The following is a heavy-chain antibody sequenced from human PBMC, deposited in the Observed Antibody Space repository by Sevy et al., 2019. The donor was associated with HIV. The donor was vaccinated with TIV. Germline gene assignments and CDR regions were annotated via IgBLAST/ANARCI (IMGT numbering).Heavy chain of an antibody. Sequence: GGSLRLSCAASGFTFSSYTMKWVRQAPGKGLEWVSSISSISSYIYYADSVKGRFTISRDNAKNSLYLQMNSLRAEDTALYYCARDGDEEYFQNWGQGTLVTVSS. CDR3: ARDGDEEYFQN. D-gene: IGHD7-27*01. J-gene: IGHJ1*01. CDR1: GFTFSSYT. CDR2: ISSISSYI. V-gene: IGHV3-21*01.